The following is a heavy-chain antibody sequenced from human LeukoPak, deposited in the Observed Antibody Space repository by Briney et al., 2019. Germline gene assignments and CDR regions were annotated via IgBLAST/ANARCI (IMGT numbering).Heavy chain of an antibody. D-gene: IGHD3-10*01. CDR2: ISSGGDTK. CDR1: GFTFRSYW. CDR3: AREMGGDYGSGTFFDL. J-gene: IGHJ4*02. V-gene: IGHV3-48*04. Sequence: GGSLRLSCAASGFTFRSYWMTWVRQAPGKGLEWVSYISSGGDTKYYADSVKGRFTISRDNAKNSLYLQMNNLRAEDTAVYYCAREMGGDYGSGTFFDLWGQGNMVTVSS.